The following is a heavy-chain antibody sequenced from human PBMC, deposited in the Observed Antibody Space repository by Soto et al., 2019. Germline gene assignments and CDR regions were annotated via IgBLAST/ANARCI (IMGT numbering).Heavy chain of an antibody. V-gene: IGHV1-46*01. Sequence: ASVKVSCKAAGYTFTNFYMHWVRQAPGQGLEWVGRIFPSDGSTHYTQKFQDRVIMTTDTSTSTVYMELSSLNFEDSAVYYCARGRPELVTIGSFDYWGQGTLVTVSS. D-gene: IGHD3-9*01. CDR3: ARGRPELVTIGSFDY. CDR1: GYTFTNFY. CDR2: IFPSDGST. J-gene: IGHJ4*02.